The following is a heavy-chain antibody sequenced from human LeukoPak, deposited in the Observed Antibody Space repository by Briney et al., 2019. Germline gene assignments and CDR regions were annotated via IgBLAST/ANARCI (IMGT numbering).Heavy chain of an antibody. CDR2: ISGSGGST. Sequence: GGSLRLSCAASGFTFSSYAMSWVRQAPGKGPEWVSAISGSGGSTYYADSVKGRFTISRGNSKNTLYLQMNSLRAEDTAVYYCAKDGWGYSGYDLNYYYYYGMDVWGQGTTVTVSS. D-gene: IGHD5-12*01. CDR1: GFTFSSYA. CDR3: AKDGWGYSGYDLNYYYYYGMDV. V-gene: IGHV3-23*01. J-gene: IGHJ6*02.